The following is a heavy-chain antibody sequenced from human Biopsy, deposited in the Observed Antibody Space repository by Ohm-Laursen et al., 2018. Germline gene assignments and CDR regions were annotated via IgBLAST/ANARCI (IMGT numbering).Heavy chain of an antibody. D-gene: IGHD2-2*01. V-gene: IGHV3-21*01. J-gene: IGHJ6*02. CDR3: ARVLLPAAAVHYGMDV. Sequence: SLRLSCSASGLTFSRYSMHWVRQAPATGLEWVSSVSSSSNFIYYGDSVKGRFTISRDNAKNSLYLQMNSLRAGDTAVYYCARVLLPAAAVHYGMDVWGQGTTVTVSS. CDR1: GLTFSRYS. CDR2: VSSSSNFI.